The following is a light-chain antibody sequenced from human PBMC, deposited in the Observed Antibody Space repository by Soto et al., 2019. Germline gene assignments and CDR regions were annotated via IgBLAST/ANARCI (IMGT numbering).Light chain of an antibody. CDR1: SSDIGSYNY. Sequence: QSALTQPASVSGSPGQSITISCTGTSSDIGSYNYVSWYQHHPGKAPKLIIYDVTSRPSGISNRFSGSKSGNTASLTISGLQAEDEADYYCNSYTSTTYGVFGGGTKLTVL. V-gene: IGLV2-14*03. CDR3: NSYTSTTYGV. CDR2: DVT. J-gene: IGLJ3*02.